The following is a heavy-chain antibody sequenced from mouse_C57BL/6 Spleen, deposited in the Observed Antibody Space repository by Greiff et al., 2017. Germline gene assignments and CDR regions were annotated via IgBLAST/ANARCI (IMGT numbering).Heavy chain of an antibody. CDR1: GYTFTDYY. Sequence: QVQLKESGPELVKPGASVKISCKASGYTFTDYYINWVKQRPGQGLEWIGWIFPGSGSTYYNEKFKGKATLTVDKSSSTAYMLLSSLTSEDSAVYFCARKGDSSGLFDYWGQGTTLTVSS. V-gene: IGHV1-75*01. J-gene: IGHJ2*01. CDR2: IFPGSGST. D-gene: IGHD3-2*02. CDR3: ARKGDSSGLFDY.